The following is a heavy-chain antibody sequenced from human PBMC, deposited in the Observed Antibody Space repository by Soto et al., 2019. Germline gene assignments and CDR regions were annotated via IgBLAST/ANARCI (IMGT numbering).Heavy chain of an antibody. J-gene: IGHJ4*02. V-gene: IGHV1-2*04. CDR3: ARDPGIAVAGSLDY. D-gene: IGHD6-19*01. CDR2: INPNSGGT. Sequence: GSVKVSCKASGYTFTGYYMHWVRQAPGQGLEWMGWINPNSGGTNYAQKFQGWVTMTRDTSISTAYMELSRLRSDDTAVYYCARDPGIAVAGSLDYWGQGTLVTVSS. CDR1: GYTFTGYY.